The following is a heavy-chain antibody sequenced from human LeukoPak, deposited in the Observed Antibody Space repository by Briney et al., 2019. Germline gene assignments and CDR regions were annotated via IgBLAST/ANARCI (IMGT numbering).Heavy chain of an antibody. CDR3: ARGRAAADYYYYYGMDV. CDR2: INHSGST. CDR1: GGSFSGYY. D-gene: IGHD6-13*01. Sequence: SETLSLTCAVYGGSFSGYYWSWIRQPPGKGLEWIGEINHSGSTNYNPSLKSRVTISVDTSKNQFSLKLSSVTAADTAVYYCARGRAAADYYYYYGMDVWGQGTTVTVSS. V-gene: IGHV4-34*01. J-gene: IGHJ6*02.